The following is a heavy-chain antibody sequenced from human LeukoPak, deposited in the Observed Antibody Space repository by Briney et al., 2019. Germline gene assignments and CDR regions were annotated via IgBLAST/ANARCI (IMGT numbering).Heavy chain of an antibody. CDR1: GDSISTYY. Sequence: PSETLSLTCSFSGDSISTYYWSWIRQSPGKGLEWIGHIYSSGNTDYNSSLKSRVTISVDTSKSQFSLRLSSVTATNTAVYYCARLRWQLVGPYFDYWGQGILVTVSS. J-gene: IGHJ4*02. CDR2: IYSSGNT. D-gene: IGHD1-26*01. V-gene: IGHV4-59*01. CDR3: ARLRWQLVGPYFDY.